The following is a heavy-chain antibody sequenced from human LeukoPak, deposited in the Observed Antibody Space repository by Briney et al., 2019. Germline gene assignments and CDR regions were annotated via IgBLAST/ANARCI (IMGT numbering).Heavy chain of an antibody. CDR1: GFTVSSNY. CDR2: ISGSGDST. Sequence: GGSLRLSCAASGFTVSSNYMSWVRQAPGKGLEWVSGISGSGDSTYYADSVKGRFTISRDNSKNTLYLQMNSLRVEDTAAYYCAKVRAPSGWFNSDYWGQGTLVTVSS. J-gene: IGHJ4*02. CDR3: AKVRAPSGWFNSDY. D-gene: IGHD6-19*01. V-gene: IGHV3-23*01.